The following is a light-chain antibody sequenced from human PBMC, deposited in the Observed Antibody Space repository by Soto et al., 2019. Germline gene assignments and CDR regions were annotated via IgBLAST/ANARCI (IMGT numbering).Light chain of an antibody. CDR1: QDISNY. J-gene: IGKJ4*01. V-gene: IGKV1-27*01. CDR3: QKYNSAPHT. Sequence: DIQMTQSPSSLSASVGDRVTITCRTSQDISNYLAWYQQKPGKVTKLLIYAASTLQSGVPSRFSGGGSGTDFSLTISSLPPEDVATYYWQKYNSAPHTFGGGTKVEIQ. CDR2: AAS.